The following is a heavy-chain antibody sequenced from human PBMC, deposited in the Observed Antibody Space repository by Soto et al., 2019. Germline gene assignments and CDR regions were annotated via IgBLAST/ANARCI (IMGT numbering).Heavy chain of an antibody. CDR1: GGTFSSYA. V-gene: IGHV1-69*13. D-gene: IGHD3-9*01. Sequence: ASVKVSCKASGGTFSSYAISWVRQAPGQGLEWMGGIIPIFGTANYAQKFQGRVTITADESTSTAYMELSSLRSEDTAVYYCARGGTESFYDILIPVGRMDVWGQGTTVTVSS. CDR3: ARGGTESFYDILIPVGRMDV. J-gene: IGHJ6*02. CDR2: IIPIFGTA.